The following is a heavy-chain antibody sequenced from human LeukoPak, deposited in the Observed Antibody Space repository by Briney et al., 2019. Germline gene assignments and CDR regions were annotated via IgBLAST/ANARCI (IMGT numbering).Heavy chain of an antibody. J-gene: IGHJ5*01. V-gene: IGHV3-74*01. CDR2: INSDGSST. Sequence: GGSLRLSCAASGFTFSSYWMHWVRQVPGKGLVWVSRINSDGSSTSNADSAKGRFTISRDNAKNTLYLQMNSLRAEDTAVYYCARGDIVVVPAAKLFDSWGQGTLVTVSS. D-gene: IGHD2-2*01. CDR1: GFTFSSYW. CDR3: ARGDIVVVPAAKLFDS.